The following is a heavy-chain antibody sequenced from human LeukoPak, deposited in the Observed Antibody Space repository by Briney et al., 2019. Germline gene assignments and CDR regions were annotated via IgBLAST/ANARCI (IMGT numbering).Heavy chain of an antibody. CDR1: GFTLSSYG. Sequence: GRCLRLSCAASGFTLSSYGMHWVRQAPGKGLEWVAVIWYDGSNKYYADSVKGRFTISRDNSKNTLYLQMNSLRAEDTAVYYCARALISSSWRTWATYYYYGMDVWGKGTTVTVSS. CDR3: ARALISSSWRTWATYYYYGMDV. D-gene: IGHD6-13*01. CDR2: IWYDGSNK. J-gene: IGHJ6*04. V-gene: IGHV3-33*01.